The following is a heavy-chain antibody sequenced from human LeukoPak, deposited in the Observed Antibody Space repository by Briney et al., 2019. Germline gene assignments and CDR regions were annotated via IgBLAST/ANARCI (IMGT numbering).Heavy chain of an antibody. CDR3: ARLAGMYYYGMDV. D-gene: IGHD1-1*01. CDR1: GGSISSYY. CDR2: IYYSGST. Sequence: SETLSLTWTVSGGSISSYYWSWIRQPPGKGLEWIGYIYYSGSTNYNPSLKSRVTISVDTSKNQFSLKLSSVTAADTAVYYCARLAGMYYYGMDVWGQGTTVTVSS. J-gene: IGHJ6*02. V-gene: IGHV4-59*08.